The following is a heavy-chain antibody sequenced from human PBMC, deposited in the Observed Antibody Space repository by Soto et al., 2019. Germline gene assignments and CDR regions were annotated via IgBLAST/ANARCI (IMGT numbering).Heavy chain of an antibody. CDR3: ARENYDSSGYFLDY. CDR1: VFTFTNYE. J-gene: IGHJ4*02. V-gene: IGHV3-48*03. D-gene: IGHD3-22*01. CDR2: INTSGDII. Sequence: GGALRLSCAVSVFTFTNYEMCWVRQAPGKGLEWVSCINTSGDIIYYADSVKGRFTISRDNAKNSLYLQMNSLRAEDTAVYYCARENYDSSGYFLDYWGQGTLVTVSS.